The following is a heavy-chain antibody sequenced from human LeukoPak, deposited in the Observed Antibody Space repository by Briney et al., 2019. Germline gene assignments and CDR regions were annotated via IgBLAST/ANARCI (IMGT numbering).Heavy chain of an antibody. CDR2: ISDRGDNT. Sequence: GGSLRLSCAASGFSLTTYAMGWVRQAPGKGLEWVSVISDRGDNTYYGDSVKGRFTISRDSSKNTLYLQMNSLGGEDTALYYCAKDATAVPGTVYMDVWGKGTTVTISS. CDR3: AKDATAVPGTVYMDV. D-gene: IGHD6-13*01. J-gene: IGHJ6*03. CDR1: GFSLTTYA. V-gene: IGHV3-23*01.